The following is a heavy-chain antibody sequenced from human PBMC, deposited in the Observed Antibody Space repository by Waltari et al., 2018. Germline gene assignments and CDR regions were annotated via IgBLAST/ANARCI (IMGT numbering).Heavy chain of an antibody. V-gene: IGHV1-2*06. Sequence: QVQLVQSGAEVKKPGASVKVSCKASGYTFTGYYMHWVRQAPGQGIEWMGRINPNRGGTNYAQKVHGRVTRTRDTSISTAYMELSRLRADDTAVYYCARGPLLSTWFDPWGQGTLVTVSS. CDR1: GYTFTGYY. D-gene: IGHD3-10*01. J-gene: IGHJ5*02. CDR2: INPNRGGT. CDR3: ARGPLLSTWFDP.